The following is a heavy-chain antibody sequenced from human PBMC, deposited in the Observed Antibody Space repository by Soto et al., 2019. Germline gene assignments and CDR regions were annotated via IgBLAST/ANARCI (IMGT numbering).Heavy chain of an antibody. CDR3: ARIAGP. J-gene: IGHJ5*02. V-gene: IGHV4-30-2*01. D-gene: IGHD2-21*01. Sequence: SETLSLTCAVSGGSISSGGYSCNWIRQPPGKGLEWIGYIYHSGSTYYNPSLKSRVTISVDRSKNQFSLKLSSVTAADTAVYYCARIAGPWGQGTLVTISS. CDR2: IYHSGST. CDR1: GGSISSGGYS.